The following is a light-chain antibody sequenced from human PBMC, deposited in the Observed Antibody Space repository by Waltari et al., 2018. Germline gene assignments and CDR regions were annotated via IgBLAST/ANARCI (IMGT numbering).Light chain of an antibody. V-gene: IGLV1-51*02. CDR1: ISNIGTNS. CDR2: ENS. J-gene: IGLJ7*01. Sequence: QSVFTQPPSVSSAPGQRVTISFSAGISNIGTNSLTSYRQFPGTAPKLLIYENSERPSGIPGRFSGSKSGTSATLDITGLQAGDEADYYCGTWDSSLSGAVFGGDTHLTVL. CDR3: GTWDSSLSGAV.